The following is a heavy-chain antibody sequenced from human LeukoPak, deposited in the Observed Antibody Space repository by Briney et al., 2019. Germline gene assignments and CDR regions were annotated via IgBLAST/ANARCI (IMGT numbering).Heavy chain of an antibody. Sequence: SEPLSLTCTVSGGSISSYYWSWIRQPPGKGLEWIGYIYYSGSTNYIPSLRSRVTISVDTSKTQFSLKLSSVTAADTAVYYCARAVEGVVVVAADAFDIWGQGTMVTVSS. CDR2: IYYSGST. V-gene: IGHV4-59*01. CDR3: ARAVEGVVVVAADAFDI. D-gene: IGHD2-15*01. CDR1: GGSISSYY. J-gene: IGHJ3*02.